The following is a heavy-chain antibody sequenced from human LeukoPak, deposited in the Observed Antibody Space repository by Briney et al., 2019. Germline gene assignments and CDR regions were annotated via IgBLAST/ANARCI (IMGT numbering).Heavy chain of an antibody. Sequence: GGSLRLSCAASGFTFSSYAMNWVRLSAGKGLEWVSAITDNGNTTYYADSVKGRFTISRDNSKNTLYLQMNSLRAEDTAVYYCATLRLSDHFDYWGQGTLSPSPQ. V-gene: IGHV3-23*05. CDR3: ATLRLSDHFDY. D-gene: IGHD2-15*01. CDR1: GFTFSSYA. J-gene: IGHJ4*02. CDR2: ITDNGNTT.